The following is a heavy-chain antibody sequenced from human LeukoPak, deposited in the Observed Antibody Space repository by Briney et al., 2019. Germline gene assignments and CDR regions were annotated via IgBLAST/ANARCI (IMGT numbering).Heavy chain of an antibody. CDR3: ARVPGYDSSGYFDY. D-gene: IGHD3-22*01. CDR1: GFTFSSYA. Sequence: GGSLRLSCAASGFTFSSYAMHWVRQAPGKGLEWVAVISYDGSNKYYADSVKGRFTISRDNSKNTLYLQMNSLRTEDTAVYYCARVPGYDSSGYFDYWGQGTLVTVSS. V-gene: IGHV3-30-3*01. J-gene: IGHJ4*02. CDR2: ISYDGSNK.